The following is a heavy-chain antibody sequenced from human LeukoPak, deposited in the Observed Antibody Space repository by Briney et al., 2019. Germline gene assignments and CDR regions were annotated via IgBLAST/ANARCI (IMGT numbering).Heavy chain of an antibody. CDR3: AKDDYSGYDQTFDY. D-gene: IGHD5-12*01. CDR2: ISGSGGST. CDR1: GFTLSSYA. Sequence: GVSLRLSCAASGFTLSSYAMSWVRQAPGKGLEWVSAISGSGGSTYYADSVKGRFTISRDNSKNTLYLQMNSLRAEGTAVYYCAKDDYSGYDQTFDYWGQGTLVTVSS. J-gene: IGHJ4*02. V-gene: IGHV3-23*01.